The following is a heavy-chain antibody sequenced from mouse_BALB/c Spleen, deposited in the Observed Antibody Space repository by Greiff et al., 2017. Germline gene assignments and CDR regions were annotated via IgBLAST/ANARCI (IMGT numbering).Heavy chain of an antibody. CDR2: ISSGSSTI. CDR1: GFTFSSFG. V-gene: IGHV5-17*02. CDR3: ARTNWTSWFAY. D-gene: IGHD4-1*01. J-gene: IGHJ3*01. Sequence: DVKLVESGGGLVQPGGSRKLSCAASGFTFSSFGMHWVRQAPEKGLEWVAYISSGSSTIYYADTVKGRFTISRDNPKNTLFLQMTSLRSEDTAMYYCARTNWTSWFAYWGQGTLVTVSA.